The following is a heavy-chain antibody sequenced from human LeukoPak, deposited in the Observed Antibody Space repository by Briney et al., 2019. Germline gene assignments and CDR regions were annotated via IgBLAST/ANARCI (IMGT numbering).Heavy chain of an antibody. Sequence: ASVKVSCKASGYTFTGYYMHWVRQAPGQGLEWMGWINPNSGGTNYAQKFQGRVTMTRDTSISTAYMELSRLRSDDTAVYYSARTNGERITMFGVVTSYYYYMDVWGKGTTVTVSS. CDR3: ARTNGERITMFGVVTSYYYYMDV. J-gene: IGHJ6*03. CDR2: INPNSGGT. V-gene: IGHV1-2*02. CDR1: GYTFTGYY. D-gene: IGHD3-3*01.